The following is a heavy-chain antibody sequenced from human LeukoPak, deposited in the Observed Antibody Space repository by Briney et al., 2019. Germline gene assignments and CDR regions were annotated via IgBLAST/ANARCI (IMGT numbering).Heavy chain of an antibody. CDR2: IYYSGST. D-gene: IGHD3-10*01. J-gene: IGHJ4*02. CDR1: GGSISSYY. CDR3: ARHGNYGPAYFDF. Sequence: SETLSLTCTVSGGSISSYYWSWIRQPPGKGLEWIGYIYYSGSTTYNPSLKGRVTISVDTSKNQFSLKLSSVTAADTAVYYCARHGNYGPAYFDFWGQGTLVTVSS. V-gene: IGHV4-59*08.